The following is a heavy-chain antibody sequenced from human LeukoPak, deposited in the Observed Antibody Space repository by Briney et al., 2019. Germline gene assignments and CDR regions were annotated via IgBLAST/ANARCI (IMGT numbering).Heavy chain of an antibody. D-gene: IGHD7-27*01. CDR2: IGNNGGGI. V-gene: IGHV3-23*01. CDR3: AIDPNWGTHS. CDR1: GFTFSTYT. J-gene: IGHJ4*02. Sequence: GGSLRLSCAASGFTFSTYTMYWVRHPPGKRLEWVSIIGNNGGGIHYADSVKGRFTTPRDNFKNALYLQMNSLRVEDTAVYYCAIDPNWGTHSWGQGVLVTVTS.